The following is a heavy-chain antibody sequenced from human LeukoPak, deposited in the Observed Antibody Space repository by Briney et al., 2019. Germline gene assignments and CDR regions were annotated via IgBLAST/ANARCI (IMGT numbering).Heavy chain of an antibody. CDR2: ISSSSSYI. V-gene: IGHV3-21*01. D-gene: IGHD3-16*01. Sequence: GGSLRLSCAASGFTFSSYSMNWVRQAPGKGLEWVSSISSSSSYIYYADSVKGRFTISRDNAKNSLYLQMNSLRAEDTAVYYCARDLGWGREPGRSFDYWGQGTLVTVSS. CDR3: ARDLGWGREPGRSFDY. J-gene: IGHJ4*02. CDR1: GFTFSSYS.